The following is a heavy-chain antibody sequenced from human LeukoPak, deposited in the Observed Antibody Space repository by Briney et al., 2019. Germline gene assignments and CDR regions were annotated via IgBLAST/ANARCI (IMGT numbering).Heavy chain of an antibody. CDR2: INHSGST. D-gene: IGHD3/OR15-3a*01. CDR3: ARQTGSGLFILP. V-gene: IGHV4-34*01. CDR1: GGSFSGYY. Sequence: SSETLSLTCAVYGGSFSGYYWSWIRQPPGKGLEWIGEINHSGSTNYNPSLKSRVTISVDTSKNQFSLRLTSVTAADTAVYYCARQTGSGLFILPGGQGTLVTVSS. J-gene: IGHJ4*02.